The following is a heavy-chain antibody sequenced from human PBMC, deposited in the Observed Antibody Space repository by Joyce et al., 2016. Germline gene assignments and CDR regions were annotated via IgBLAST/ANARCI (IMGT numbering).Heavy chain of an antibody. CDR2: ISWDGGST. J-gene: IGHJ4*02. CDR1: GFTFDDYT. CDR3: AKDRGGFGVVISSYLDY. V-gene: IGHV3-43*01. D-gene: IGHD3-3*01. Sequence: EVQLVESGGVVVQPGGSLRLSCAASGFTFDDYTIDRVCQAQGKGLEWVSLISWDGGSTYYADSVKGRFTISRDNSKNSLYLQMNSLRTEDTALYYCAKDRGGFGVVISSYLDYWGQGTLVTVSS.